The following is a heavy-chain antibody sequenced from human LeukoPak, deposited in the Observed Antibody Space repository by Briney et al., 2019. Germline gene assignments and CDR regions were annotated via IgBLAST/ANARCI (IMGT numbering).Heavy chain of an antibody. D-gene: IGHD3-10*01. Sequence: RRSLRLSCAPSRFTFRSNGINCVRQAPGKAQEWVGIVWYDGSKEYYADPVKGRFTISRDNPKNTVYLQIHSQRAENRAVYYCAVIYGWSNVDYWGQGTLVTVSS. CDR2: VWYDGSKE. J-gene: IGHJ4*02. CDR1: RFTFRSNG. V-gene: IGHV3-33*01. CDR3: AVIYGWSNVDY.